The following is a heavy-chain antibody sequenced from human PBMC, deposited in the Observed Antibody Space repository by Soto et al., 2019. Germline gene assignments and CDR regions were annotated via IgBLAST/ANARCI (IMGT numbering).Heavy chain of an antibody. CDR2: IYYSGST. Sequence: QVQLQESGPGLVKPSQTLSLTCTVSGGSISSGGYYWSWIRQHPGKGLEWIGYIYYSGSTYYNPSRTSRVTISVDSSKTQFSLKLSSVTAADTAVYYCARDAWFGGGATDYWGQGTLVTVSS. J-gene: IGHJ4*02. CDR1: GGSISSGGYY. V-gene: IGHV4-31*03. D-gene: IGHD3-10*01. CDR3: ARDAWFGGGATDY.